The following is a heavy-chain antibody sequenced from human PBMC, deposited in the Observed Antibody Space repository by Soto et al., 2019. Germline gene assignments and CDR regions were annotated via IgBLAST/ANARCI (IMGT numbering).Heavy chain of an antibody. CDR1: GFTFSDYA. D-gene: IGHD3-22*01. Sequence: EVQLLESGGGLIQPGGSLRLSCVGSGFTFSDYAINWVRQAPGKGLEWVSGISGDGERVKSADSVKGRFAISRDNAKHTLYLEMNSLRADDTAVYYCTKVLGLSSSGFFYGSYDSWGQGTLVTVSS. CDR2: ISGDGERV. J-gene: IGHJ4*02. CDR3: TKVLGLSSSGFFYGSYDS. V-gene: IGHV3-23*01.